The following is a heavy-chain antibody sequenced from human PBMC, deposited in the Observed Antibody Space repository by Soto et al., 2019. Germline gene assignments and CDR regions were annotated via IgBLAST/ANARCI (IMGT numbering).Heavy chain of an antibody. CDR1: GFTFSSYA. J-gene: IGHJ5*02. Sequence: GGSLRLSCAASGFTFSSYAMHWVRQAPGKGLEWVAVISYDGSNKYYAVSVKGRFTISRDNSKNTLYLQMNSLRAEDTAVYYCVRDNGRRVVAAKARRWFDPWGQGTLVTVSS. CDR3: VRDNGRRVVAAKARRWFDP. CDR2: ISYDGSNK. V-gene: IGHV3-30-3*01. D-gene: IGHD2-15*01.